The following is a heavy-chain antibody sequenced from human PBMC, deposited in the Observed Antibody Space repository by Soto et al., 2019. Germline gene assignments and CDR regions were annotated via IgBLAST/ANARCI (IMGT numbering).Heavy chain of an antibody. D-gene: IGHD2-15*01. CDR2: ISTHNGDT. CDR1: GYTFTTFG. J-gene: IGHJ4*02. CDR3: AREYCSGGSCYGVDY. V-gene: IGHV1-18*01. Sequence: ASVKVSCKASGYTFTTFGISWVRQAPGQGLEWMGWISTHNGDTEYAQKFQGRVTMTTDTSTSTAYMELRSLRSDDTAVYHCAREYCSGGSCYGVDYWGPGTLVTVSS.